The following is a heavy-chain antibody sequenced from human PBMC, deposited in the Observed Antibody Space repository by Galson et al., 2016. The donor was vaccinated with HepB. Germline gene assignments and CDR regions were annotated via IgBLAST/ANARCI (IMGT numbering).Heavy chain of an antibody. D-gene: IGHD1-1*01. V-gene: IGHV1-2*02. CDR1: GYTFTPYG. CDR2: INPNNGDT. J-gene: IGHJ4*02. CDR3: ARPVNRVGTGY. Sequence: SVKVSCKASGYTFTPYGIYWVRQAPGQGLEWMGWINPNNGDTMYAQNFRGRVTLTRDTSISTAYTELDSLTSDDTAVYYCARPVNRVGTGYWGQGTLVTVSS.